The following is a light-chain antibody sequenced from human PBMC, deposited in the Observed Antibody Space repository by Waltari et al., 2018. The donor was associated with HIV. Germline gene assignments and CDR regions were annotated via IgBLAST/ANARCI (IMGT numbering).Light chain of an antibody. CDR3: CSYAGNSIP. V-gene: IGLV2-23*02. J-gene: IGLJ2*01. CDR1: SCDAGGYNL. CDR2: EVS. Sequence: QTALTQPASVSGSFGQSLTHSRSGTSCDAGGYNLVSWYQHHPGKAPKLIIYEVSKRPSGVSNRFSGSKSGNTASLTVSGLQAEDEADYYCCSYAGNSIPFGGGTKLTVL.